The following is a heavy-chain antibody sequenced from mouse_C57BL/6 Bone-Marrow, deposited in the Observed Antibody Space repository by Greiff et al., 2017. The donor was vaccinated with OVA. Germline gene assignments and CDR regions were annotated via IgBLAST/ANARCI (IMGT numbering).Heavy chain of an antibody. J-gene: IGHJ2*01. CDR1: GYTFTSYW. D-gene: IGHD1-1*01. CDR2: IDPNSGGT. Sequence: VQLKQPGAELVKPGASVKLSCKASGYTFTSYWMHWVKQRPGRGLEWIGRIDPNSGGTKYNEKFKSKATLTVDKPSSTAYMQLSSLTSEDSAVYYCARSPPARYYGAFDYWGQGTTLTVSS. CDR3: ARSPPARYYGAFDY. V-gene: IGHV1-72*01.